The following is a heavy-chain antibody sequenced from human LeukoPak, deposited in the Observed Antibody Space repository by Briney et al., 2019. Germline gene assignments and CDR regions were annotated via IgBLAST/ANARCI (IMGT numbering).Heavy chain of an antibody. CDR1: GGSINGYH. Sequence: PSETLSLTCTVSGGSINGYHWGWIRQPPGKGLEWIGYISYTGSSNYIPSFKSRVTISVDTSKNQFSLNLSSVTAADTAVYYCARVTTGTIDYWGRGTLVTVSS. D-gene: IGHD1-1*01. V-gene: IGHV4-59*01. J-gene: IGHJ4*02. CDR2: ISYTGSS. CDR3: ARVTTGTIDY.